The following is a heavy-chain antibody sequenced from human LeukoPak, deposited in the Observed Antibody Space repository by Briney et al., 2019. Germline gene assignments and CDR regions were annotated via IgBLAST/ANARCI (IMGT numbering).Heavy chain of an antibody. CDR3: AREFPPSSGITMIVVVKVQGPHAFDI. CDR2: ISYDRSNK. D-gene: IGHD3-22*01. J-gene: IGHJ3*02. Sequence: GGSLRLSCAASGFTFSSYAMHWVRQAPGKGLEWVAVISYDRSNKYYADSVKGRFTISRDNSKNTLYLQMNSLRAEDTAVYYCAREFPPSSGITMIVVVKVQGPHAFDIWGQGTMVTVSS. V-gene: IGHV3-30*04. CDR1: GFTFSSYA.